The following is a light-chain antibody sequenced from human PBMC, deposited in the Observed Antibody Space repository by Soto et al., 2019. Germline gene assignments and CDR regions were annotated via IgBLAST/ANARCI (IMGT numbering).Light chain of an antibody. Sequence: EIVLTQSPATLSLSPGERATLSXRASQSVSSYLAWYQQKPGQAPRLXXYDASNRATGIPARFSGSGSGTDFTLTISSLEPEDFAVYYCQQRSNWPPITFGQGTRLEI. CDR3: QQRSNWPPIT. CDR1: QSVSSY. CDR2: DAS. J-gene: IGKJ5*01. V-gene: IGKV3-11*01.